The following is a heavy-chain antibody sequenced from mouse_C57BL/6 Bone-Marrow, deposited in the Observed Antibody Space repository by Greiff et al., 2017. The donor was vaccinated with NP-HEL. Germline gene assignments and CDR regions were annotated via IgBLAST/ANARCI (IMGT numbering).Heavy chain of an antibody. D-gene: IGHD1-1*01. V-gene: IGHV2-5*01. J-gene: IGHJ3*01. CDR3: AKSLYGSSASY. CDR1: GFSLTSYG. Sequence: VQLQQSGPGLVQPSQCLSITCTVSGFSLTSYGVHWVRQSPGKGLEWLGVIWSGGSTDYNAAFMSRLSITTDNSKGQVFFQMNSLQADDTAIYYCAKSLYGSSASYWGQGTMVTVSA. CDR2: IWSGGST.